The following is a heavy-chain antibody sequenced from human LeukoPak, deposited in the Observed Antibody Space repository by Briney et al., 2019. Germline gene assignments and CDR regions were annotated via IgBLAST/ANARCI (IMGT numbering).Heavy chain of an antibody. Sequence: AASVTVSCKASGYTFTSYYMHWVRQAPGQGLEWMGIINPSGGSTSYAQKFQGRVTMTRDTPTGTAYLELSSLRSEDSAVYYCVRTPPNWGADFWGQGTLVTVSS. V-gene: IGHV1-46*01. D-gene: IGHD7-27*01. CDR3: VRTPPNWGADF. CDR2: INPSGGST. J-gene: IGHJ4*02. CDR1: GYTFTSYY.